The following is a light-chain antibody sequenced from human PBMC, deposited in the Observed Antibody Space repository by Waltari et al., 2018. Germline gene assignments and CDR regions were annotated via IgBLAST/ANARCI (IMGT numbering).Light chain of an antibody. J-gene: IGKJ3*01. CDR2: EVS. CDR1: QSLVHSNGNTY. Sequence: DVVMTQSPLSLPITPGQPASISCRSIQSLVHSNGNTYLSWYQQKPGQPPRRLIYEVSNQDSGVPDRFSGSGAGTDFTLKISRVEAEDVGVYYCGQGTHLPFTFGPGTKLDIK. V-gene: IGKV2-30*02. CDR3: GQGTHLPFT.